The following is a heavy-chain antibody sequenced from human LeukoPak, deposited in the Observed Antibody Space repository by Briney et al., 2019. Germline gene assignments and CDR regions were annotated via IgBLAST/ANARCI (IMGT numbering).Heavy chain of an antibody. CDR2: INANSGAT. V-gene: IGHV1-2*02. CDR1: GYTFTGYY. Sequence: ASVKVSCKASGYTFTGYYMHWVRQAPGQGLEWMGWINANSGATNYAPKFQGSVTMTRDTSTNTAYMELRSLRSDDTALYYCAREQVVAAEYYYYYGMDVWGQGTTVTVSS. J-gene: IGHJ6*02. CDR3: AREQVVAAEYYYYYGMDV. D-gene: IGHD2-2*01.